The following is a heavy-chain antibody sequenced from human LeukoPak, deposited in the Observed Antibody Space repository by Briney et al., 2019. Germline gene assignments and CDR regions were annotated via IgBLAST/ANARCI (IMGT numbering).Heavy chain of an antibody. D-gene: IGHD3-22*01. CDR3: ARDDYYDSSGYYYFQH. V-gene: IGHV3-48*03. CDR2: ISSSGSTI. Sequence: GGSLRLSCAASGFTFSSYEMNWVRQAPGKGLEGVSYISSSGSTIYYADSVKGRFTISRDNAKNSLYLQMNSLRAEDTAVYYCARDDYYDSSGYYYFQHWGQGTLVTVSS. CDR1: GFTFSSYE. J-gene: IGHJ1*01.